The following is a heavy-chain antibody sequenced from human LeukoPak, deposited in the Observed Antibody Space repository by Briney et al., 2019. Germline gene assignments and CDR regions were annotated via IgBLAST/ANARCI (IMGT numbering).Heavy chain of an antibody. J-gene: IGHJ4*02. CDR1: GFTFSSYG. V-gene: IGHV3-21*01. CDR2: ITSGGDYI. Sequence: GRSLRLSCAASGFTFSSYGMHWVRQAPGKGLEWVSSITSGGDYIYYADSVKGRFTTSRDNAKNSLSLQLNSLRVEDTAVYYCARGHYDVLAASYKWTPDYWGQGTLVTVSS. D-gene: IGHD3-9*01. CDR3: ARGHYDVLAASYKWTPDY.